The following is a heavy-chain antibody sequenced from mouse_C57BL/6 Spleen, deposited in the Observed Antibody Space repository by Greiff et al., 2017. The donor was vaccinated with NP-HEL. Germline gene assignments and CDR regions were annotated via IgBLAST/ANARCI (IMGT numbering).Heavy chain of an antibody. CDR1: GFTFSDYG. V-gene: IGHV5-17*01. D-gene: IGHD3-2*02. CDR2: ISSGSSTI. J-gene: IGHJ2*01. CDR3: AREGGQLRPSYYFDY. Sequence: EVHLVESGGGLVKPGGSLKLSCAASGFTFSDYGMHWVRQAPEKGLEWVAYISSGSSTIYYADTVKGRFTISRDNAKNTLFLQMTSLRSEDTAMYYCAREGGQLRPSYYFDYWGQGTTLTVSS.